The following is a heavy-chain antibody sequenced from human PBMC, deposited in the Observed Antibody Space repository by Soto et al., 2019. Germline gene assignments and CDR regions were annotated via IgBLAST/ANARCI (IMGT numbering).Heavy chain of an antibody. CDR2: ISGSGGSK. CDR3: AKDLRSAGARWYFDY. V-gene: IGHV3-23*01. Sequence: GSSLGLSCAASGFTFRSYAMSCVRQGPGKGLEWVSAISGSGGSKYYADSVKGRFTISRDNSKNTLYLQMNSLSAEDTAVYYCAKDLRSAGARWYFDYWGQGTLVTVSS. D-gene: IGHD6-13*01. J-gene: IGHJ4*02. CDR1: GFTFRSYA.